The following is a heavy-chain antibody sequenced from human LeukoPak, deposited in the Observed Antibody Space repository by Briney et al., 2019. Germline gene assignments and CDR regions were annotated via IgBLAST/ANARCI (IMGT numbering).Heavy chain of an antibody. Sequence: GGSLRLSCAASGFTFSSYEMNWVRQAPGKGLEWVSYISSSGSTIYYVDSVKGRFTISRDNAKNSLYLQMNSLRAEDTAVYYCASTHGDYRDAFDIWGQGTMVTASS. CDR3: ASTHGDYRDAFDI. V-gene: IGHV3-48*03. CDR2: ISSSGSTI. CDR1: GFTFSSYE. D-gene: IGHD4-17*01. J-gene: IGHJ3*02.